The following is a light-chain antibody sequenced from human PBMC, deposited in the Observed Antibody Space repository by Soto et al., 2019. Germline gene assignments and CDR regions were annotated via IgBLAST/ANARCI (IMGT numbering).Light chain of an antibody. Sequence: EIVLTQSPGTLSLSPGERATISCRASQSVSSTYLAWYQQKPGQAPRPLIYGASGRATGIPDRFSGSGSGTDFTLTISRLEPEDFAVYYCQQYGSSPPITFGQGTRLEI. CDR1: QSVSSTY. J-gene: IGKJ5*01. V-gene: IGKV3-20*01. CDR3: QQYGSSPPIT. CDR2: GAS.